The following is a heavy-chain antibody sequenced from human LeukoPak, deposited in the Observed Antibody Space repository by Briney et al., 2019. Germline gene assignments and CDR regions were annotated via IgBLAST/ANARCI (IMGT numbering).Heavy chain of an antibody. Sequence: ASVKVSCKASGGTFSSYAISWVRQAPGQGLEWMGRIIPILGIANYAQKFQGRVTMTADTSTSTTFMELRSLRSDDTAVYYCALIPYCTTATCYYFDYWGQGTLVTVSS. CDR2: IIPILGIA. J-gene: IGHJ4*02. D-gene: IGHD2-2*01. CDR1: GGTFSSYA. CDR3: ALIPYCTTATCYYFDY. V-gene: IGHV1-69*04.